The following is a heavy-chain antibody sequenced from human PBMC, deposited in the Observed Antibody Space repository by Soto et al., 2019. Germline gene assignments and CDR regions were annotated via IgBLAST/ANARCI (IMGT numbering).Heavy chain of an antibody. J-gene: IGHJ4*02. Sequence: PGESLKISCRGSGYSFTGYWIGWVRQMPGKGLEWMGIIYPGDSDTRYSPSFQGQVTISADKSINTAYLQWRSLKASYTAMYYYARRDDYNAFFLDYWGQGTLVTVSS. CDR1: GYSFTGYW. D-gene: IGHD4-4*01. V-gene: IGHV5-51*01. CDR3: ARRDDYNAFFLDY. CDR2: IYPGDSDT.